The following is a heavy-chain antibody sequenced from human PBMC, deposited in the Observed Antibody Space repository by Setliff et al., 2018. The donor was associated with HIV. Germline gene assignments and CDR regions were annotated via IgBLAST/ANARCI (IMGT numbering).Heavy chain of an antibody. Sequence: SETLSLTCAVSGGSINSSLNYWGWIRQPPGKGLEWIGSIFYSGATYYSPSLKSRVAISVDTSKNQFSLKLTSMTAADTAVYYCARRFLTTVITLGFDIWGQGTMVTVSS. V-gene: IGHV4-39*01. CDR3: ARRFLTTVITLGFDI. CDR2: IFYSGAT. J-gene: IGHJ3*02. CDR1: GGSINSSLNY. D-gene: IGHD4-17*01.